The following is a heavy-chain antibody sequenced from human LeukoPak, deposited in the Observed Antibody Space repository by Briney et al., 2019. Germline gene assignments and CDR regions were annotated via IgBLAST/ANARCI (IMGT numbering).Heavy chain of an antibody. V-gene: IGHV3-13*01. Sequence: PGGSLRLSCAASGFTFSSYDMHWVRPVTGKGLDWVSAIGTAGDTYYPDSVQGRFTISRENAKNSLYLQMSSLRAGDTAVYYCARGRDLGRPYCFDSWGQGTLVTVSS. J-gene: IGHJ4*02. D-gene: IGHD3-16*01. CDR1: GFTFSSYD. CDR2: IGTAGDT. CDR3: ARGRDLGRPYCFDS.